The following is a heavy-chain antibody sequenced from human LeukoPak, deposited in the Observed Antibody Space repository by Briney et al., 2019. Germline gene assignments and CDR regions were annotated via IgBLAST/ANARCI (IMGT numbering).Heavy chain of an antibody. V-gene: IGHV1-46*01. CDR1: GYTFTNYY. CDR3: ARESRGYSYGFFHFDY. D-gene: IGHD5-18*01. Sequence: ASVKVSCKASGYTFTNYYMHWVRQAPGQGLEWMGIINPSGGSTSYAQKFQGRVTITADESTSTAYMELSSLRSEDTAVYYCARESRGYSYGFFHFDYWGQGTLVTVSS. J-gene: IGHJ4*02. CDR2: INPSGGST.